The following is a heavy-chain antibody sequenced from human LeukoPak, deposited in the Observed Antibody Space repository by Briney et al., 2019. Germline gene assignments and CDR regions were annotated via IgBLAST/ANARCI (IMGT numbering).Heavy chain of an antibody. J-gene: IGHJ3*02. V-gene: IGHV4-59*01. CDR2: IYYSGST. CDR1: GGSISSYY. CDR3: ARSITMVRGAQGAFDI. Sequence: SETLSLTCTVSGGSISSYYWSWIRQPPGKGLEWIEYIYYSGSTNYNPSLKSRVTISVDMSKNQFSLKLSSVTAADTAVYYCARSITMVRGAQGAFDIWGQGTMVTVSS. D-gene: IGHD3-10*01.